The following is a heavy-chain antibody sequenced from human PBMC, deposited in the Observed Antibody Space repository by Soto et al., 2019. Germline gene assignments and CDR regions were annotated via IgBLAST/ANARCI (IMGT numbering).Heavy chain of an antibody. J-gene: IGHJ6*02. CDR2: INDSGTT. CDR1: GDSVSGFY. Sequence: AGILTLTSAINGDSVSGFYWRWTRQPPGKGLESIGDINDSGTTNPNPSLKSRVTISADTSKTPFSLRLTSVTAADTAVYYCARETSQNVYSHYGMDVWGQGTTV. V-gene: IGHV4-34*01. CDR3: ARETSQNVYSHYGMDV.